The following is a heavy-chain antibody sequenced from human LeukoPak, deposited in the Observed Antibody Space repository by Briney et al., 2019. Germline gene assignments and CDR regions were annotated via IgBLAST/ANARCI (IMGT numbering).Heavy chain of an antibody. CDR2: IIPIFGTA. D-gene: IGHD2-2*01. J-gene: IGHJ6*04. V-gene: IGHV1-69*06. CDR3: ARASTPYAPAFYGMDV. Sequence: SVKVSCKASGGTFSSYAISWVRQAPGQGLEWMGGIIPIFGTANYAQKFQGRVTITADKSTSAAYMELSSLRSEDTAVYYCARASTPYAPAFYGMDVWGKGTTVTVSS. CDR1: GGTFSSYA.